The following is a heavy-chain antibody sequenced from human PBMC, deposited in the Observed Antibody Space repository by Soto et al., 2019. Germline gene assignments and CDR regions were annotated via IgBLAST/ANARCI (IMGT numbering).Heavy chain of an antibody. Sequence: GGSLRLSCAASGFTFDDYAMHWVRQAPGKGLEWVSGISWNSGSIGYADSVKGRFTISRDNAKNSLYLQMNSLRAEDTALYYCAKDEGHSSSSPFDYWGQGTLVTVSS. CDR2: ISWNSGSI. CDR3: AKDEGHSSSSPFDY. CDR1: GFTFDDYA. D-gene: IGHD6-6*01. J-gene: IGHJ4*02. V-gene: IGHV3-9*01.